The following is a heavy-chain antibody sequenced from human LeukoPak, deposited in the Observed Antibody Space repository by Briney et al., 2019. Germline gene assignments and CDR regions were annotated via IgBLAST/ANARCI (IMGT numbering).Heavy chain of an antibody. CDR2: ISSSSGYI. CDR3: ARDQDGSYSFDY. V-gene: IGHV3-21*01. J-gene: IGHJ4*02. D-gene: IGHD1-26*01. Sequence: GGSVRLSCAASGFTFSSYTMNWVRQAPGKGLEWVSCISSSSGYIYYADSVKGRFTISRDNAKNSLYLQMNSPRAEDTAVYLCARDQDGSYSFDYWGQGTLVTVSS. CDR1: GFTFSSYT.